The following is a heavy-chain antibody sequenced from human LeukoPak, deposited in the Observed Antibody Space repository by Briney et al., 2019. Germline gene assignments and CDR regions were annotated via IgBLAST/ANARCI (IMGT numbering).Heavy chain of an antibody. V-gene: IGHV4-59*01. CDR3: ARGPYDFWSGYYHD. CDR1: GGSISSYY. D-gene: IGHD3-3*01. J-gene: IGHJ4*02. CDR2: IYYSGST. Sequence: PSETLSLTCTVSGGSISSYYWSWIRQPPGKGLEWIGYIYYSGSTNYNPSLKSRVTISVDTSKNQFSLKLSSVTAADTAVYYCARGPYDFWSGYYHDWGQGTLVTVSS.